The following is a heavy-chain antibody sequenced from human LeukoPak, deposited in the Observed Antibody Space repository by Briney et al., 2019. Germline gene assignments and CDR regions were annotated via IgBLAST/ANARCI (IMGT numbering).Heavy chain of an antibody. CDR1: GLTISDSW. Sequence: GGSLRLSCAASGLTISDSWIHWVRQVPGKGLMWVSRLASDENNRIYADSVKGRFTISRDNAKNTLFLQMNSLRVEDTGFYYCARDAGWGRLDSWGQGALVTVSS. J-gene: IGHJ4*02. D-gene: IGHD3-16*01. CDR3: ARDAGWGRLDS. V-gene: IGHV3-74*01. CDR2: LASDENNR.